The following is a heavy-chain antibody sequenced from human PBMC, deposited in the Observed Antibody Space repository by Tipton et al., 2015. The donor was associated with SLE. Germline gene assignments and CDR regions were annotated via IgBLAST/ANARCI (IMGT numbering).Heavy chain of an antibody. CDR3: ARDALGYCYGGNCQPDFDY. V-gene: IGHV3-48*03. J-gene: IGHJ4*02. CDR1: GFTFNNFE. D-gene: IGHD2-15*01. Sequence: QLVQSGGDLVQPGGSPRLSCAASGFTFNNFEMNWVRQAPGKGLEWVAYIDYSARIIHYADSVKGRFTISRDNARNTLYLQMNSLRAEDTGVYYCARDALGYCYGGNCQPDFDYWGQGTLVTVSS. CDR2: IDYSARII.